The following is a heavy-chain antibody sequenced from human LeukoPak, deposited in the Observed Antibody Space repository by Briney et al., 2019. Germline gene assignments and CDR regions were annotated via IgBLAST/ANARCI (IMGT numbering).Heavy chain of an antibody. J-gene: IGHJ4*02. CDR3: AKGIGLRPPDY. CDR1: GFTFDDYA. D-gene: IGHD3-16*01. CDR2: ISWNSGSI. Sequence: GGSLRLSCAASGFTFDDYAMHWVRQAPGKGLEWVSGISWNSGSIGYADSVKGRFTISRDNAKNSLYLQMNSLRAEDTALYYCAKGIGLRPPDYWGQGTLVTVSS. V-gene: IGHV3-9*01.